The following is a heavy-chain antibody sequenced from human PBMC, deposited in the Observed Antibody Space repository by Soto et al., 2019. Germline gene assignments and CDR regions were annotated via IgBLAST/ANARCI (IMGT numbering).Heavy chain of an antibody. Sequence: GGSLRLSCAASGFTFSDYWMNWVRQAPGKGLEWVASIKYDGAEKTYVESVKGRFTISRDNPKNSVYLQMASLRAEDTAVYYCARDGVAPGLYFDHWGQGTPVTVSS. J-gene: IGHJ4*02. V-gene: IGHV3-7*05. D-gene: IGHD3-10*01. CDR1: GFTFSDYW. CDR3: ARDGVAPGLYFDH. CDR2: IKYDGAEK.